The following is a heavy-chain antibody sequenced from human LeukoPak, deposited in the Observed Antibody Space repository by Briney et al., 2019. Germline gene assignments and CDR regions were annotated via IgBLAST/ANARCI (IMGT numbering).Heavy chain of an antibody. Sequence: PSETLSLTCTVSGGSISSYYWSWIWQPPGKGLEWIGYIYTSGSTNYNPSLKSRVTISVDTSKNQFSLKLSSVTAADTAVYYCARTRTLDQYYYYYYMDVWGKGTTVTVSS. CDR2: IYTSGST. D-gene: IGHD1-7*01. V-gene: IGHV4-4*09. CDR3: ARTRTLDQYYYYYYMDV. CDR1: GGSISSYY. J-gene: IGHJ6*03.